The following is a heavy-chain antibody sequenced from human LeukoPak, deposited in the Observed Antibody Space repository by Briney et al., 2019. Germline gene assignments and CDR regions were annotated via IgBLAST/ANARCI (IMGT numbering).Heavy chain of an antibody. CDR1: GYTLTGYY. CDR2: ISPNSGGT. D-gene: IGHD6-13*01. V-gene: IGHV1-2*04. Sequence: ASVKVSCKASGYTLTGYYMHWVRQAPGQGLEWMGWISPNSGGTNYAQKFQGWVTMTRDTSISTAYMELSRLRSDDTAVYYCAMLFSSSWYGWFDPWGQGTLVTVSS. J-gene: IGHJ5*02. CDR3: AMLFSSSWYGWFDP.